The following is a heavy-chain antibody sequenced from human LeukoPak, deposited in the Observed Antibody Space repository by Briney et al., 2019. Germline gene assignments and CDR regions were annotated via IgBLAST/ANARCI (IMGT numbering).Heavy chain of an antibody. CDR2: IYSGGST. Sequence: PGGSLRLSCAASGFTVSSNYMSWVRQAPGKGLEWVSVIYSGGSTYYADSVKGRFTISRDNSKNTLYLQMNSLRAEDTAVYYCAIGSRITIFGVVHYYMDVWGKGTTVTVSS. D-gene: IGHD3-3*01. J-gene: IGHJ6*03. CDR3: AIGSRITIFGVVHYYMDV. V-gene: IGHV3-66*02. CDR1: GFTVSSNY.